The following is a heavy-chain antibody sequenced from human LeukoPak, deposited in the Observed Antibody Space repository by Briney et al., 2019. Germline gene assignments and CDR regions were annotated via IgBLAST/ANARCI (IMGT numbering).Heavy chain of an antibody. CDR1: GGSFSGYY. D-gene: IGHD5-18*01. J-gene: IGHJ5*02. Sequence: SETLSLTCAVYGGSFSGYYWSWIRQPPGKGLEWIGETNHSGSTNYNPSLKSRVTISVDTSKNQFSLKLSSVTAADTAVYYCARGARGYSYGYKRPWFDPWGQGTQVTVSS. CDR3: ARGARGYSYGYKRPWFDP. V-gene: IGHV4-34*01. CDR2: TNHSGST.